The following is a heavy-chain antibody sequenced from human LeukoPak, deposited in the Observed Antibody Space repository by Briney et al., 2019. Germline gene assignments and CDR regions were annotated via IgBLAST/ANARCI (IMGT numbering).Heavy chain of an antibody. CDR1: GFASSSYW. Sequence: GGSLRLPCATSGFASSSYWMLWVRQAPGKGLVWVSRISGDGSITTYADSVKGRFTISRDNTKNILYLQMNSLRDEDTATYYCARSQFDYWGQGILVTVSS. CDR2: ISGDGSIT. J-gene: IGHJ4*02. V-gene: IGHV3-74*01. CDR3: ARSQFDY.